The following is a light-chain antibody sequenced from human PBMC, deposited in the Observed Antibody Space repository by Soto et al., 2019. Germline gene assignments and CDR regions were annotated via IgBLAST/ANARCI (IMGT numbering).Light chain of an antibody. Sequence: EVVLTQSPDTLSLSPGERATLSCGASQSVNINYLAWYQLKPGQAPKLLIYATSNRAPGIPDRFSGSGSGTDFTLTISRLEPGDFAVYYCQQYVNAPGTFGQGTKVEIK. CDR1: QSVNINY. J-gene: IGKJ1*01. CDR3: QQYVNAPGT. CDR2: ATS. V-gene: IGKV3-20*01.